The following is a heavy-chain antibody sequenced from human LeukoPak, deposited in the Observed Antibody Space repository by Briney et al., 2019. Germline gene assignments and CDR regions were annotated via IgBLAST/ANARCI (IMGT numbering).Heavy chain of an antibody. J-gene: IGHJ3*02. D-gene: IGHD6-6*01. CDR2: IYYSGST. CDR3: ARGRRIAARSVAFDI. Sequence: SETLSLTCTVSGGSISSYYWSWIRQPPGKGLEWIGYIYYSGSTNYNPSLKSRVTISVDTSKNQFSLKLSSVTAADTAVYYCARGRRIAARSVAFDIWGQGTMVTVSS. CDR1: GGSISSYY. V-gene: IGHV4-59*12.